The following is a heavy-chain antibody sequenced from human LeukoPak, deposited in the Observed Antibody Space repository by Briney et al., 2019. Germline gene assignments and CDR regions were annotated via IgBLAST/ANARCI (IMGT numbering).Heavy chain of an antibody. J-gene: IGHJ6*03. CDR1: GGSFSGYY. CDR3: VRIVGATSFGYYYMDV. CDR2: INHSGST. Sequence: SETLSLTCAVYGGSFSGYYWSWIRQPPGKGLEWIGEINHSGSTNYNPSLKSRVTISVDTPKNQFSLKLSSVTAADTAVYYCVRIVGATSFGYYYMDVWGKGTTVTVSS. V-gene: IGHV4-34*01. D-gene: IGHD1-26*01.